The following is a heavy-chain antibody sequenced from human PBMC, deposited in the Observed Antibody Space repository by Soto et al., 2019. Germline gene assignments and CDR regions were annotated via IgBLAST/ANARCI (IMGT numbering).Heavy chain of an antibody. CDR3: ARGQALYSSGWYDECDP. CDR2: IWYDGSNK. V-gene: IGHV3-33*01. D-gene: IGHD6-19*01. CDR1: GFTFSSYG. Sequence: QVQLVESGGGVVQPGRSLRLSCAASGFTFSSYGMHWVRQAPGKGLEWVAVIWYDGSNKYYADSVKGRFTISRDNSKNTLYLQMNSLGAEDTAVYYCARGQALYSSGWYDECDPWGQGTLVTVSS. J-gene: IGHJ5*02.